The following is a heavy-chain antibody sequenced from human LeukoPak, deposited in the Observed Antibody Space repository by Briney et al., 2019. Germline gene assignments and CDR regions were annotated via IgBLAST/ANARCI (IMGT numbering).Heavy chain of an antibody. J-gene: IGHJ4*02. Sequence: ASVKVSCKASGYTFSRYGISWVRQAPGQGLEWMGWISAYNGNTKYAQRLQGRVTMTTDTSTSTAYMELSSLRSEDTAVYYCATNLIAARIFDYWGQGTLVTVSS. V-gene: IGHV1-18*01. D-gene: IGHD6-6*01. CDR2: ISAYNGNT. CDR3: ATNLIAARIFDY. CDR1: GYTFSRYG.